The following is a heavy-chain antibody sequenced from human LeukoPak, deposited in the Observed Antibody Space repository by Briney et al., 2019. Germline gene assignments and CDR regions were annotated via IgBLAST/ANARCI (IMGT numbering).Heavy chain of an antibody. CDR3: TRDYSSSSGRAFDI. V-gene: IGHV3-48*01. CDR1: GFTFSNYA. J-gene: IGHJ3*02. Sequence: GGSLRLSCAGSGFTFSNYAMTWVRQAPGKGLEWVSYITTTSSIIYYADSVKGRFTISRDNAKNSLYLQMNSLRAEDTAVYYCTRDYSSSSGRAFDIWGQGTMVTVSS. D-gene: IGHD6-6*01. CDR2: ITTTSSII.